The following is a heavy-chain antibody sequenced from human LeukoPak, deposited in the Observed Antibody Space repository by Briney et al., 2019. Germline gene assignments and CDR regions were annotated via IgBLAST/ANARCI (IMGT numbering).Heavy chain of an antibody. CDR3: ARDCSGGSCYGAFDI. D-gene: IGHD2-15*01. J-gene: IGHJ3*02. CDR1: GASIRSGDYY. V-gene: IGHV4-30-4*01. CDR2: IYDSGST. Sequence: SETLSLTCTVSGASIRSGDYYWSWLRQPPGKGLEWIGYIYDSGSTYYNPSLKSRITISVDTSENRFSLKLSSVTATDTAVYYCARDCSGGSCYGAFDIWGQGTMVTVSS.